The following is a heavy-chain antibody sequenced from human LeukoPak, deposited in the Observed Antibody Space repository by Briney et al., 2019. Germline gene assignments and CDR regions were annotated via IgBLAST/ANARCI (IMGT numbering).Heavy chain of an antibody. D-gene: IGHD3-10*02. V-gene: IGHV4-39*07. J-gene: IGHJ6*02. CDR2: IYYSGST. CDR3: AREKYVRMGYYYYGMDV. CDR1: GGSISSSSYY. Sequence: SETLSLTCTVSGGSISSSSYYWGWIRQPPGKGLEWIGSIYYSGSTYYNPSLKSRVTISVDTSKNQFSLKLSSVTAADTAVYYCAREKYVRMGYYYYGMDVWGQGTTVTVSS.